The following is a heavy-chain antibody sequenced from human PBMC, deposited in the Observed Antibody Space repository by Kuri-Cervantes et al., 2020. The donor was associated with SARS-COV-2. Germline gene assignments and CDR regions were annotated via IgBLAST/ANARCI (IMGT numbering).Heavy chain of an antibody. CDR2: VNSDGSST. V-gene: IGHV3-74*01. J-gene: IGHJ4*02. CDR3: ARSDGNCYQIDY. Sequence: GGSLRLSRAVSGFTFSSYWMHWVRQAPGKGLVWVSHVNSDGSSTTYADSVKGRFTISRDNAKNTLYLQMNSLRAEDTAVYYCARSDGNCYQIDYWGQGTLVTVSS. CDR1: GFTFSSYW. D-gene: IGHD2-15*01.